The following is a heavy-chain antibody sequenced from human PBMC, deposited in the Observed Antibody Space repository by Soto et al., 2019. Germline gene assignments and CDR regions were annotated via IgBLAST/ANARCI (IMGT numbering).Heavy chain of an antibody. J-gene: IGHJ6*02. V-gene: IGHV1-46*01. CDR1: GYMFTSYY. CDR3: ARDNGGYSGYDSYGMDV. D-gene: IGHD5-12*01. Sequence: QVQLVQSGAEVKKPGASVKVSCKASGYMFTSYYLHWVRQAPGQGLEWMGIINPSGGSRSYAKKFQGRVTMTRDTSTSTVYMELGSLRSEDTAVYYCARDNGGYSGYDSYGMDVWGQGTTVTVSS. CDR2: INPSGGSR.